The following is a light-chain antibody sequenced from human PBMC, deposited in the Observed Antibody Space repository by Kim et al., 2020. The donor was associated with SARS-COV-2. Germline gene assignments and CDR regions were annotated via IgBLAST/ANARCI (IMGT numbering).Light chain of an antibody. CDR1: QSVSSTS. CDR3: QQYSSSPF. V-gene: IGKV3-20*01. CDR2: GAS. Sequence: LSPGDGATLSCRASQSVSSTSLAWYQQKPGQAPRLLIDGASSRATGIPDRFSGSGSGTDFTPTISRLEPEDFAVYYCQQYSSSPFFGGGTKVDIK. J-gene: IGKJ4*01.